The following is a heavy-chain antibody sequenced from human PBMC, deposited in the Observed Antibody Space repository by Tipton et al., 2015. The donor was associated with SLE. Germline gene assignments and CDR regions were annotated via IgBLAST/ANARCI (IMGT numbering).Heavy chain of an antibody. J-gene: IGHJ4*02. CDR1: GYTFTSND. CDR3: ARNGGGLGY. V-gene: IGHV1-8*01. Sequence: QLVQSGAEMKKPGASVKVSCKASGYTFTSNDIVWVRQAPGQGLEWMGWMISNSGNTVYAQKFQGRVIMTRDTSISTAYMELTSLTFEDTAVYYCARNGGGLGYWGQGTLVTVSS. CDR2: MISNSGNT. D-gene: IGHD3-16*01.